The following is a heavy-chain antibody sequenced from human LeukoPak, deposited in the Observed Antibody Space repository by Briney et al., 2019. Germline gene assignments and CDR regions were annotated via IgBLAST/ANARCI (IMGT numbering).Heavy chain of an antibody. CDR2: IYPGDSDT. J-gene: IGHJ4*02. CDR1: GYNFINYW. CDR3: ARLVAVRPVDY. D-gene: IGHD6-6*01. Sequence: GESLKISCRGSGYNFINYWIAWVRQMPGKGLEWMGLIYPGDSDTRYSPSFQGQVTISADKSISTAYLQWSSLKASDTAMYYCARLVAVRPVDYWGQGTLVTVSS. V-gene: IGHV5-51*01.